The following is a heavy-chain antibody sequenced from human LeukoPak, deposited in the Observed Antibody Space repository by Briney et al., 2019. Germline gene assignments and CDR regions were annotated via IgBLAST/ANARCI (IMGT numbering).Heavy chain of an antibody. D-gene: IGHD2-2*01. CDR3: ARRERYCSSISCYGVDY. CDR1: GYSFTSYW. Sequence: GESLKISCKGSGYSFTSYWIGWVRQMPGKGLEWMGIIYPSDSDTRYSPSFQGQVTISADKSISTAYLQWSSLKASDTAMYYCARRERYCSSISCYGVDYWGQGTLVTVSS. CDR2: IYPSDSDT. J-gene: IGHJ4*02. V-gene: IGHV5-51*01.